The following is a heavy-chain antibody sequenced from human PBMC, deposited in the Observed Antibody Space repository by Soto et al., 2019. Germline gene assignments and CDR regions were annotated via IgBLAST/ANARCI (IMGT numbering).Heavy chain of an antibody. D-gene: IGHD2-15*01. Sequence: GGSLRLSCAASGFTFSSYAMSWVRQAPGKGLEWVSAISGSGGSTYYADSVKGRFTISRDNSKNTLYLQMNSLRAEDTAVYDGSCYSVYFDYWGQGTLVTVSS. J-gene: IGHJ4*02. CDR1: GFTFSSYA. CDR2: ISGSGGST. CDR3: SCYSVYFDY. V-gene: IGHV3-23*01.